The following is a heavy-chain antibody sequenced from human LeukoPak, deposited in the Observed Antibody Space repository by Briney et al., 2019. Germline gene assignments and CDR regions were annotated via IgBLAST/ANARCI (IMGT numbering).Heavy chain of an antibody. CDR1: GGTFSSYA. CDR2: IIPIFGTA. J-gene: IGHJ4*02. CDR3: ARSSYHLRYSSGWYY. D-gene: IGHD6-19*01. V-gene: IGHV1-69*01. Sequence: SVKVSCKASGGTFSSYAISWVRRAPGQGLEWMGGIIPIFGTANYAQKFQGRVTITADDSTSTAYMELSSLRSEDTAVYYCARSSYHLRYSSGWYYWGQGTLVTVSS.